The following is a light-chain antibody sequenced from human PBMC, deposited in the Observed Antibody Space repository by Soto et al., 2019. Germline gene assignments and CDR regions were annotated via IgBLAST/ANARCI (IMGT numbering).Light chain of an antibody. Sequence: EIVLTQSPGTLSLSPGERAILSCRASQSVSSDSLAWYRQKPGQAPRLLVYDASSRATGIPDRFSGSGSGTDFTLTISRLVPEDFAVYYCQQYGSAPRTFGQGTKVEIK. CDR1: QSVSSDS. CDR2: DAS. CDR3: QQYGSAPRT. J-gene: IGKJ1*01. V-gene: IGKV3-20*01.